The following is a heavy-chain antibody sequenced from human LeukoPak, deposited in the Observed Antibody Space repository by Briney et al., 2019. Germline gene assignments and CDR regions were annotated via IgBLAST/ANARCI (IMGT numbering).Heavy chain of an antibody. V-gene: IGHV3-21*01. D-gene: IGHD3-22*01. CDR1: GFTFSSYS. J-gene: IGHJ4*02. CDR3: ARDWGGGDSSGYYYGAGDY. Sequence: GGSLRLSCAASGFTFSSYSMNWVRQAPGKGLEWVSSISRSSSYIYYADSVKGRFTISRDNAKNSLYLQMNSLRAEDTAVYYCARDWGGGDSSGYYYGAGDYWGQGTLVTVSS. CDR2: ISRSSSYI.